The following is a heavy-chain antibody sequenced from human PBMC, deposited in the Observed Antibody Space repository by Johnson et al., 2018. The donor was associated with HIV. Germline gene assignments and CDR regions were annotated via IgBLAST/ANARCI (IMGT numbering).Heavy chain of an antibody. CDR3: AKGSMSTPGQWLPKDDAFDI. CDR2: INSDGSST. Sequence: VPLVESGGGLVKPGESLRLSCAASRFTFSSYWMHWVRQGPGKGLVWVSRINSDGSSTRYADSVKGRFTISRDNAKNTLYLQMNTLRAEDTAVYYCAKGSMSTPGQWLPKDDAFDIWGQGTMVTVSS. J-gene: IGHJ3*02. D-gene: IGHD6-19*01. CDR1: RFTFSSYW. V-gene: IGHV3-74*02.